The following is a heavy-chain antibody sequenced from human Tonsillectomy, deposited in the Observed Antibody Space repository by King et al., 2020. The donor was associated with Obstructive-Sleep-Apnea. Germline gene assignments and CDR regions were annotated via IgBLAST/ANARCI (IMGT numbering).Heavy chain of an antibody. CDR1: GFTFSYAW. Sequence: VQLVESGGGLVKPGGSLRFSCAASGFTFSYAWMSWVRQAPGKGLEWVGRIKNKIEGGTTEYAAPLKGRFTISRDDSKNTVYLQMNSLKTEDTAVYYCATELQFGEEIMDVWGQGTTVTVSS. CDR2: IKNKIEGGTT. CDR3: ATELQFGEEIMDV. V-gene: IGHV3-15*01. J-gene: IGHJ6*02. D-gene: IGHD3-10*01.